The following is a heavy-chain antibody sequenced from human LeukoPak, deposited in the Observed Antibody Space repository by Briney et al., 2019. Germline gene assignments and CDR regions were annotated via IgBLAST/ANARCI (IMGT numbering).Heavy chain of an antibody. V-gene: IGHV4-39*01. D-gene: IGHD3-22*01. Sequence: PSETLSLTCTVSGDSISSSNCYWGWIRQPPGKGLEWIGSIYFSGGTYYNASLKSRVTISVDTSKNQFSLKLSSVTAADTAVYYCARAASRIAYYYDSSAPKRYYYYYMDVWGKGTTVTVSS. CDR3: ARAASRIAYYYDSSAPKRYYYYYMDV. CDR2: IYFSGGT. CDR1: GDSISSSNCY. J-gene: IGHJ6*03.